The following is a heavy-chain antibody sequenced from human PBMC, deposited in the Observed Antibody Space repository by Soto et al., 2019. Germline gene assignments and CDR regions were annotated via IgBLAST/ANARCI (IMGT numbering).Heavy chain of an antibody. Sequence: QVQLQESGPGLVKPSETLSLTCTVSGASISRDHWNWIRQPPGKGLEWIGEYSGTSNYNPSPRSRAPRSVDTSNHQVSLKRSWVTAADAAVYYCATYSGGGGGRGYWGQGTLVTVSS. V-gene: IGHV4-59*08. CDR2: YSGTS. J-gene: IGHJ4*02. CDR3: ATYSGGGGGRGY. D-gene: IGHD2-21*01. CDR1: GASISRDH.